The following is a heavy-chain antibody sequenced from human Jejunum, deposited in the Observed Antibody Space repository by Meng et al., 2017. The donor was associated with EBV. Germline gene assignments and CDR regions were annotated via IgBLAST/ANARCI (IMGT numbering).Heavy chain of an antibody. CDR3: AHRGYNFAFDY. Sequence: QITSKESGPTRVKPTQTLTLTCTFSGCSLSTSGVGVAWLRQPPGKALEWLALTYWDADKRHNPSLRDRLSITKDTSKNQVVLTMTNMDPVGTATYFCAHRGYNFAFDYWGQGALVTVSS. D-gene: IGHD5-24*01. J-gene: IGHJ4*02. CDR1: GCSLSTSGVG. V-gene: IGHV2-5*02. CDR2: TYWDADK.